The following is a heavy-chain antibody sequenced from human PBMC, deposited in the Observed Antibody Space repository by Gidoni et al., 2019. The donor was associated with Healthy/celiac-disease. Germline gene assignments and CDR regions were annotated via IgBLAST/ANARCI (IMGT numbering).Heavy chain of an antibody. CDR1: GGTFSSYT. J-gene: IGHJ2*01. CDR3: ARAAVAGTGWYFDL. Sequence: QVQLVQSGAEVKKPGSSVKVSFKASGGTFSSYTISWVRQAPGQGLEWMGRIIPFLGIANYAQKFQGRVTITEDKSKSTAYMELSSLRSEETAVYYCARAAVAGTGWYFDLWGRGTLVTVSS. V-gene: IGHV1-69*02. D-gene: IGHD6-19*01. CDR2: IIPFLGIA.